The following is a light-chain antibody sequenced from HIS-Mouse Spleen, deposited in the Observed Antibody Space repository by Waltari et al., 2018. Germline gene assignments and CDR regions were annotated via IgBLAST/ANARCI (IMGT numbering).Light chain of an antibody. J-gene: IGLJ2*01. CDR1: NIGSKS. CDR3: QVWDSSSDHVV. CDR2: DES. V-gene: IGLV3-21*03. Sequence: SYVLTQPPAGSVAPGKTARIACGGINIGSKSVHWYQPKPGQAPVLVVDDESDRPYGIPERCSGSNSGNRATLTVRRVDDGDEADYYGQVWDSSSDHVVFGGGTKLTVL.